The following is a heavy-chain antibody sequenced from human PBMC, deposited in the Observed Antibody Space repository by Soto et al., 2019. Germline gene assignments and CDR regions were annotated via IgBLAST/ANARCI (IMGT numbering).Heavy chain of an antibody. V-gene: IGHV3-30*18. J-gene: IGHJ6*02. D-gene: IGHD3-10*01. CDR1: GFTFSSYG. CDR2: ISYDGSNK. CDR3: AKDFQGSGKSMDV. Sequence: GGSLRLSCAASGFTFSSYGMHWVRQAPGKGLEWVAVISYDGSNKYYADSVKGRFTISRDNSKNTLYLQMNSLRAEDTAVYYCAKDFQGSGKSMDVWGQGTKVTVSS.